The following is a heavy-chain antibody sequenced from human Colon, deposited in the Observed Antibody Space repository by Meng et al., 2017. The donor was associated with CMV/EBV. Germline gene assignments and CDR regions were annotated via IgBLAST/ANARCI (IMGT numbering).Heavy chain of an antibody. CDR1: VDIISRQT. J-gene: IGHJ4*02. Sequence: QVQLVQSGDEVKKPGSSVKVSCKTSVDIISRQTVSWVRRAPGQGLEWMGKIAPIFGTIKYAEKFQGRVTITADHPTSTVYMELISLRSDDTAVYYCARDWAWTHDYWGQGTLVTVSS. V-gene: IGHV1-69*08. CDR2: IAPIFGTI. D-gene: IGHD1-1*01. CDR3: ARDWAWTHDY.